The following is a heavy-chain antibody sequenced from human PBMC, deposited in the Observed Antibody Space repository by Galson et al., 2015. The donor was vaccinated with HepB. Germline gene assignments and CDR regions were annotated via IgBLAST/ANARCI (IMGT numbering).Heavy chain of an antibody. D-gene: IGHD4-17*01. V-gene: IGHV3-7*01. CDR2: IKQDGSET. CDR3: ARDFGDYGDLYLYY. J-gene: IGHJ4*02. CDR1: GFTFSSFW. Sequence: SLRLSCAASGFTFSSFWMSWVRQDPGNGLAWVANIKQDGSETYYVDSVEGRFTISRDNAKNSLYLQMNSLRAEDTAVYYCARDFGDYGDLYLYYRGQGTLVTVSS.